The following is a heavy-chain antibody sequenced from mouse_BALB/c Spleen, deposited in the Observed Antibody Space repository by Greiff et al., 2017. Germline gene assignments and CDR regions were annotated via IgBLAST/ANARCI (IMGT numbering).Heavy chain of an antibody. J-gene: IGHJ4*01. Sequence: VQLQESGAELAKPGASVKMSCKASGYTFTSYWMHWVKQRPGQGLEWIGYINPSTGYTEYNQKFKDKATLTADKSSSTAYMQLSSLTSEDSAVYYCARWGRRGDYAMDYWGQGTSVTVSS. V-gene: IGHV1-7*01. CDR3: ARWGRRGDYAMDY. CDR2: INPSTGYT. D-gene: IGHD2-12*01. CDR1: GYTFTSYW.